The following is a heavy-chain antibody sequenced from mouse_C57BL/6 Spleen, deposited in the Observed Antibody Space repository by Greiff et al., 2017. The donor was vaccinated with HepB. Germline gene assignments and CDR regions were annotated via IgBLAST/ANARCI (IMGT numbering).Heavy chain of an antibody. CDR3: ASPSYYDYDGYAMDY. CDR2: ISDGGSYT. J-gene: IGHJ4*01. Sequence: VQLQQSGGGLVKPGGSLKLSCAASGFTFSSYAMSWVRQTPEKRLEWVATISDGGSYTYYPDNVKGRFTISRDNAKNNLYLQMSHLKSEDTAMYYCASPSYYDYDGYAMDYWGQGTSVTVSS. CDR1: GFTFSSYA. D-gene: IGHD2-4*01. V-gene: IGHV5-4*01.